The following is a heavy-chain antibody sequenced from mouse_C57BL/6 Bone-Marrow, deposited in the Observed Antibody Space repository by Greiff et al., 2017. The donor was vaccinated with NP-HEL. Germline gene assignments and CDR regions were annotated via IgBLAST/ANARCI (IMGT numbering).Heavy chain of an antibody. D-gene: IGHD1-1*01. V-gene: IGHV2-2*01. Sequence: VQLPQSGPGLVQPSQSLSITCTVSGFSLTSYGVHWVRPSPGKGLEWLGVIWSGGSTDYNAAFLSKLSISKGKSKSQVFFKMNSLQADDTAIYYCARKCWITTVVGDYAMDYWGQGTSVTVSS. CDR2: IWSGGST. CDR3: ARKCWITTVVGDYAMDY. J-gene: IGHJ4*01. CDR1: GFSLTSYG.